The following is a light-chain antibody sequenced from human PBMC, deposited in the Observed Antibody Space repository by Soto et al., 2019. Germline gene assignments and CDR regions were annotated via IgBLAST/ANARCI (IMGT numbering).Light chain of an antibody. Sequence: QSVLTQPASVSGSPGQSITISCTGTSSDVGSYNLVSWYQQRPGKATKLMIYEVSKRPSGVSNRFSGSKSGNTASLTISRLQAEDEADYYCCSYASSTSYVFGTGTKVTVL. J-gene: IGLJ1*01. CDR1: SSDVGSYNL. CDR2: EVS. V-gene: IGLV2-23*02. CDR3: CSYASSTSYV.